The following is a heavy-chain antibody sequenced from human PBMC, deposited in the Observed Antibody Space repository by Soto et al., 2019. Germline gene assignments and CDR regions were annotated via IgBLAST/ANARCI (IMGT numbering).Heavy chain of an antibody. CDR1: GGTFSDLA. D-gene: IGHD5-12*01. V-gene: IGHV1-69*01. CDR3: ASERVAEMATGGYFDN. Sequence: QVHLVQSGAEVKKAGSSVKVSCETSGGTFSDLAFSWVRQAPRQGLEWMGGIVPLFGTPTYAQNFQGRVIITADESSSTVYMELRSLTSEDTAVYYCASERVAEMATGGYFDNWGQGTLVTVSS. J-gene: IGHJ4*02. CDR2: IVPLFGTP.